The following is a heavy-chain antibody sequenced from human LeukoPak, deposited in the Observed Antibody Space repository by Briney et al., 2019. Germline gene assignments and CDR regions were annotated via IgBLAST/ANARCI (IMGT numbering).Heavy chain of an antibody. CDR1: GYSFTSYW. J-gene: IGHJ1*01. Sequence: GESLKISCKGSGYSFTSYWIGWVRQLPGKGLEWMGIIYPADSDTRYSPSFQGQVTISADKSISTAYLQWSSLKASDTAMYYCVRAPAVSSSGYDAEYFQHWGQGTLVTVSS. CDR3: VRAPAVSSSGYDAEYFQH. D-gene: IGHD3-22*01. CDR2: IYPADSDT. V-gene: IGHV5-51*01.